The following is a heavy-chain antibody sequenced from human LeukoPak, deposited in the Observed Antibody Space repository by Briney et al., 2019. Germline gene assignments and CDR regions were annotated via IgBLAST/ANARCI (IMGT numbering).Heavy chain of an antibody. Sequence: GESLKISCKGSGYSFTNHWIAWVRQMPGKGLEWMGIISPADSTTSYSPSFQGQVTISADKSLSTAYLQWISLKASDTAMYYCARVASISGNSYNPVDYWGQGTLVTVSS. V-gene: IGHV5-51*01. D-gene: IGHD3-10*01. CDR2: ISPADSTT. J-gene: IGHJ4*02. CDR3: ARVASISGNSYNPVDY. CDR1: GYSFTNHW.